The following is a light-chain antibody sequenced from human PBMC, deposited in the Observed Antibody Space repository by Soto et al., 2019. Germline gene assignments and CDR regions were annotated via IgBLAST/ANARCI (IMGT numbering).Light chain of an antibody. CDR2: KAS. Sequence: DIQMTQSPSTLSASVGARVTITCRASQSISSWLAGYQQKPGKAPKLLIYKASSLESGVPSRFSGSGSGTEFTLTISSLQPYDFATYYCQQYNRYPWTFGHGTKVEIK. V-gene: IGKV1-5*03. J-gene: IGKJ1*01. CDR3: QQYNRYPWT. CDR1: QSISSW.